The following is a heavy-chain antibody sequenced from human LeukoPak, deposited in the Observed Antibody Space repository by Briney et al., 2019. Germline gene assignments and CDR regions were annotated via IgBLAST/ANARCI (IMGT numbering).Heavy chain of an antibody. CDR2: IYCGDSDT. CDR3: ARTPNNSPFDYVS. V-gene: IGHV5-51*01. CDR1: GYSFSSYW. D-gene: IGHD3-16*01. Sequence: GESLKISCKASGYSFSSYWIAWVRQVPGEGLESVGIIYCGDSDTRYSPSFRGQVTISADRSSSTAYLQWSSLKASDTAMFYCARTPNNSPFDYVSWGQGTLVTVSS. J-gene: IGHJ4*02.